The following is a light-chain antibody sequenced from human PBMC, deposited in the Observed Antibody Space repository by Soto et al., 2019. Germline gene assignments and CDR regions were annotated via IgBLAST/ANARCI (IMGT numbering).Light chain of an antibody. V-gene: IGLV2-8*01. CDR1: SSDVGGYNY. CDR2: EVN. CDR3: SSYAGSTVFV. Sequence: QSALTQPPSASGSPGQSVTISCTGSSSDVGGYNYVSWYQQHPGKAPTLVIYEVNKRPSGVPDRFSGSKSGSTASLTVSGLQAEDEADYYCSSYAGSTVFVFGTGTKVTVL. J-gene: IGLJ1*01.